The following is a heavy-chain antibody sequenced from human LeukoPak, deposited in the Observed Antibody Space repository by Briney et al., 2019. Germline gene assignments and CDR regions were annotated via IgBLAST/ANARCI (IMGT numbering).Heavy chain of an antibody. CDR2: ISGSGGST. V-gene: IGHV3-23*01. CDR1: GFTFSSYA. D-gene: IGHD1-26*01. CDR3: ARTAGSGYSSYTLTPAWFDP. J-gene: IGHJ5*02. Sequence: GGSLRLSCAASGFTFSSYAMSWVRQAPGKGLEWVSAISGSGGSTYYADSVKGRFTISRDNSKNTLYLQMNSLRAEDTAVYYCARTAGSGYSSYTLTPAWFDPWGQGTLVTVSS.